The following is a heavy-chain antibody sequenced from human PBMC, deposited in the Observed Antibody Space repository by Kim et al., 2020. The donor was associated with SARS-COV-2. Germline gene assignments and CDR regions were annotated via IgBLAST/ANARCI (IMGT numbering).Heavy chain of an antibody. J-gene: IGHJ4*02. Sequence: SETLSLTCAVYGGSFSGYYWSWIRQPPGKGLEWIGEINHSGSTNYNPSLKSRVTISVDTSKNQFSLKLSSVTAADTAVYYCARGRYYGSGSYYEMMTRYYFDYWGQGTLVTVSS. V-gene: IGHV4-34*01. D-gene: IGHD3-10*01. CDR2: INHSGST. CDR1: GGSFSGYY. CDR3: ARGRYYGSGSYYEMMTRYYFDY.